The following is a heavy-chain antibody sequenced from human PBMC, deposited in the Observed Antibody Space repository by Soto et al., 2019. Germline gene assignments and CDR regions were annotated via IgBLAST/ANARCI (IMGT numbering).Heavy chain of an antibody. V-gene: IGHV4-39*01. CDR3: ARQAGSYDSSGYFALYYFAY. J-gene: IGHJ4*02. CDR2: IYYSGST. CDR1: GGSISSSSYY. Sequence: SETLSLTCTVSGGSISSSSYYWGWIRQPPGKGLEWIGSIYYSGSTYYNPSLKSRVTISVDTSKNQFSLKLSSVTAADTAVYYCARQAGSYDSSGYFALYYFAYWVQGTLVTVSS. D-gene: IGHD3-22*01.